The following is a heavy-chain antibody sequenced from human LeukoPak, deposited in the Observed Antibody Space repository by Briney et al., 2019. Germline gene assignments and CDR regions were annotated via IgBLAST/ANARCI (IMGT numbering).Heavy chain of an antibody. CDR3: ASLRYCSGGSCQHFGY. V-gene: IGHV4-38-2*01. CDR1: GYSISSGYY. Sequence: PSETLSLTCAVSGYSISSGYYWGWIRQPPGKGLEWIGSIYHSGSTYYNPSLKSRVTISVDTSKNQFSLKLSSVTAADTAVYYCASLRYCSGGSCQHFGYWGQGTLVTVSS. D-gene: IGHD2-15*01. CDR2: IYHSGST. J-gene: IGHJ4*02.